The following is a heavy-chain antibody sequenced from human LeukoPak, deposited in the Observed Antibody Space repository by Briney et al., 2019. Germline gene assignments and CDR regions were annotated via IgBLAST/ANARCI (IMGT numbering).Heavy chain of an antibody. CDR3: ARHYYDSSGYYRIVDC. V-gene: IGHV3-21*01. CDR2: ISSSSSYI. D-gene: IGHD3-22*01. J-gene: IGHJ4*02. CDR1: GFTFSSYS. Sequence: GGSLRLSCAASGFTFSSYSMNWVRQAPGKGLEWVSSISSSSSYIYYADSVKDRFTISRDNAKNSLYLQMNSLRAEDTAVYYCARHYYDSSGYYRIVDCWGQGTLVTVSS.